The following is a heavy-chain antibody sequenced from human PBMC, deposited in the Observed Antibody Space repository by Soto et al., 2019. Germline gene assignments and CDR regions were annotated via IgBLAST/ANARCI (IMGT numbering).Heavy chain of an antibody. D-gene: IGHD2-2*01. Sequence: QITLKESGPTLVKPTQTLTLTCTFSGFSLSTSGVGVGWIRQPPGKALEWLALIYWDDDKRYSPSLKSRLTTTQDTPNNRVVLTMTNVDRVDTATYYCAHSGVVLVPAALTSDDWGQGTLVTVSS. CDR1: GFSLSTSGVG. CDR3: AHSGVVLVPAALTSDD. V-gene: IGHV2-5*02. J-gene: IGHJ4*02. CDR2: IYWDDDK.